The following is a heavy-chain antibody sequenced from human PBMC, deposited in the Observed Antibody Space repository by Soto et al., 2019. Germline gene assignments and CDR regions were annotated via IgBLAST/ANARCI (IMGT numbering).Heavy chain of an antibody. Sequence: QVQLVESGGGLVKPGGSLRLSCVVSGFTFSDYYMNWIRQAPGKGLEWVSYISTSGTTTYYADSVKGRFTISRDNARNSLYLQMNSLRAEDTAVYYCARESRIVEWLSDSWGQGTLVTVSS. CDR2: ISTSGTTT. CDR1: GFTFSDYY. D-gene: IGHD3-3*01. CDR3: ARESRIVEWLSDS. J-gene: IGHJ4*02. V-gene: IGHV3-11*01.